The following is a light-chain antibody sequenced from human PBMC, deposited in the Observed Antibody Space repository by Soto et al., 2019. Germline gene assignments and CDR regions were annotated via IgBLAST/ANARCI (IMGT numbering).Light chain of an antibody. Sequence: EIVLTQSPGTLSLSPGERATLSCRASQSVSSSYLAWYQQKRGQAPRLLIYGASSRAAGIADRFSGRGSGSVFTPTISGLEPEDFGEYCCQQYGSSRTVGEGTKVEIK. CDR3: QQYGSSRT. CDR2: GAS. CDR1: QSVSSSY. J-gene: IGKJ1*01. V-gene: IGKV3-20*01.